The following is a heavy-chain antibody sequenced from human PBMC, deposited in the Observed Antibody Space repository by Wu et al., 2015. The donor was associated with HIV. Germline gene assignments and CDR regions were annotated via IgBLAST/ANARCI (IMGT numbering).Heavy chain of an antibody. CDR3: ARGGHCTDGVCYHFEF. J-gene: IGHJ4*02. CDR1: GYTFSRHY. D-gene: IGHD2-8*01. Sequence: QVQLKQSGAEVKKPGAALTVSCKASGYTFSRHYIHWMRQAPGQGLEWVGWVSAWDGRTDYAQKLQGRVTMTTDASTRTAYMELTSLTSDDTAVYYCARGGHCTDGVCYHFEFWGQGTLITVSS. CDR2: VSAWDGRT. V-gene: IGHV1-18*01.